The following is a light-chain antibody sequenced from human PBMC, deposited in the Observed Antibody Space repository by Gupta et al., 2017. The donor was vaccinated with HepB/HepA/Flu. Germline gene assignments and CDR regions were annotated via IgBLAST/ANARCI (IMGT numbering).Light chain of an antibody. J-gene: IGKJ2*01. Sequence: EIVMTQSPATLSVSPGERATLSCRASQSVSSNLAWYQQKPGQAPRLLIYGASTRATGIPARFSGSGSGTEFTLTISSRQSEDFAVYYCQQYNNWRLYTFGQGTKLEIK. V-gene: IGKV3-15*01. CDR1: QSVSSN. CDR3: QQYNNWRLYT. CDR2: GAS.